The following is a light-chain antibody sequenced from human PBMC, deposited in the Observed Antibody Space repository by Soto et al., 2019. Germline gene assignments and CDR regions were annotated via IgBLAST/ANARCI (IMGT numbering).Light chain of an antibody. CDR3: SSYTAYTTYV. Sequence: QSALTQPPSASGSPGQSVTISCTGTSSDVGGYNYVSWYQQHPGKAPKLMIYDVSDRPSGVSNRFSGSKSGNTASLTISGLQAEDEADYYCSSYTAYTTYVFGTGTKVTVL. J-gene: IGLJ1*01. CDR1: SSDVGGYNY. CDR2: DVS. V-gene: IGLV2-14*01.